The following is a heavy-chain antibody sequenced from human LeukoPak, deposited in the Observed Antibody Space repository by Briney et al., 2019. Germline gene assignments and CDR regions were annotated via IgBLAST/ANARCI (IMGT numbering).Heavy chain of an antibody. Sequence: ASVKVSCKASGYTFTGYYMHWVRQAPGQGLEWMGWINPNSGGTNYAQKFQGRVTMTRDTSISTAYMELSRLRSDDTAVYYCAREGGEYCSGGSCYSLALDPWGQGTLVTVSS. J-gene: IGHJ5*02. D-gene: IGHD2-15*01. V-gene: IGHV1-2*02. CDR2: INPNSGGT. CDR3: AREGGEYCSGGSCYSLALDP. CDR1: GYTFTGYY.